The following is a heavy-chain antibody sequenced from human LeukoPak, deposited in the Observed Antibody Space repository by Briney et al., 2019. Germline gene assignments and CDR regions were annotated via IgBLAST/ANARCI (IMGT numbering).Heavy chain of an antibody. CDR3: ARELNDSSGYYFVYY. Sequence: SETLSFTCAVSGYSISSGYYWGWIRQPPGKGLEWIGSIYHSGSTYYNPSLKSRVTISVDTSKNQFSLKLSSVTAADTAVYYCARELNDSSGYYFVYYWGQGTLVTVSS. CDR2: IYHSGST. V-gene: IGHV4-38-2*02. CDR1: GYSISSGYY. D-gene: IGHD3-22*01. J-gene: IGHJ4*02.